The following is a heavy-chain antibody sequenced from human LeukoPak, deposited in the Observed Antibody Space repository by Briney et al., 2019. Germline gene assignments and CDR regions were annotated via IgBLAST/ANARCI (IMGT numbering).Heavy chain of an antibody. Sequence: SETLSLTCTVSGGSISSCYWSWIRQPAGKGLEWIGRIYTSGSTNYNPSLKSRVTMSVDTSKNQFSLKLSSVTAADTAVYYCARIGVGALRAYYYYGMDVWGQGTTVTVSS. D-gene: IGHD1-26*01. V-gene: IGHV4-4*07. J-gene: IGHJ6*02. CDR2: IYTSGST. CDR1: GGSISSCY. CDR3: ARIGVGALRAYYYYGMDV.